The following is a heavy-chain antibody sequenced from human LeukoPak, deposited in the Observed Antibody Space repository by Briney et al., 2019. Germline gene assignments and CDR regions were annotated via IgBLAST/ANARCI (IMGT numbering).Heavy chain of an antibody. J-gene: IGHJ5*02. Sequence: GGSLRLSCAASEFTFSSYGMHWVRQAPGKGLEWVSSISSSSSYIYYADSVKGRFTISRDNAKNSLYLQMNSLRAEDTAVYYCAREGNGYDGWFDPWGQGTLVTVSS. V-gene: IGHV3-21*01. D-gene: IGHD3-22*01. CDR3: AREGNGYDGWFDP. CDR1: EFTFSSYG. CDR2: ISSSSSYI.